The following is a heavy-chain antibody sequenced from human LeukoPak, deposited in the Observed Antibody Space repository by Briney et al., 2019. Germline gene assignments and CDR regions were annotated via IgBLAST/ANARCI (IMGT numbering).Heavy chain of an antibody. CDR3: ARDSYWLGGTIGAFDI. Sequence: GGSLRLSCAASGFSFSTSTMNWVRQAPGRGLEWVSSISSSGGSIYYADSVKGRFTISRDNAKTSLYLQINSLRAEDTALYYCARDSYWLGGTIGAFDIWGQGTMVTVS. J-gene: IGHJ3*02. CDR2: ISSSGGSI. CDR1: GFSFSTST. D-gene: IGHD3-10*01. V-gene: IGHV3-21*01.